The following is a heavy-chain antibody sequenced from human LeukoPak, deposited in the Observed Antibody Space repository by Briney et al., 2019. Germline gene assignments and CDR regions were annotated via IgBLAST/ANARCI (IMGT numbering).Heavy chain of an antibody. CDR1: GGTISSYY. D-gene: IGHD3-16*01. CDR3: ARDSLGFRAFGI. Sequence: SETLSLTCSVSGGTISSYYWSWIRQPAGKGLEWIGRIYTSGSTNYNPSLKSRVTMSVDTSKDQISLNLSSVTAADTAVYYCARDSLGFRAFGIWGQGTMITVSS. J-gene: IGHJ3*02. CDR2: IYTSGST. V-gene: IGHV4-4*07.